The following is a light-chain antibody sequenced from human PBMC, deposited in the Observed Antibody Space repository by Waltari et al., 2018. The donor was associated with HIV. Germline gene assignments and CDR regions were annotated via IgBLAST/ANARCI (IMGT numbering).Light chain of an antibody. V-gene: IGKV1-39*01. CDR3: LQTDTTPLT. CDR1: QDIHGF. CDR2: AAS. Sequence: DIQMTQSPSSLSASLGDRVTITCRASQDIHGFLKWYQQQPGKPRSRRRYAASRSPSGGPSRVSGRWYGTDFTLTITNRQPEDFATYYCLQTDTTPLTCGPGTKVEIK. J-gene: IGKJ3*01.